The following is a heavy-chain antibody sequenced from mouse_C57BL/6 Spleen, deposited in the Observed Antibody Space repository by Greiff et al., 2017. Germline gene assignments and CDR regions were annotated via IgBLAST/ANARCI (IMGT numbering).Heavy chain of an antibody. CDR1: GFNIKDDY. Sequence: EVQLQQSGAELVRPGASVKLSCTASGFNIKDDYMHWVKQRPEQGLEWIGWIDPENGDTEYASKVQGKATITADTSSNTAYLQLSSLTSEDTAVYYCTTSYYGSSYVAWFAYWGQGTLVTVSA. J-gene: IGHJ3*01. CDR3: TTSYYGSSYVAWFAY. D-gene: IGHD1-1*01. CDR2: IDPENGDT. V-gene: IGHV14-4*01.